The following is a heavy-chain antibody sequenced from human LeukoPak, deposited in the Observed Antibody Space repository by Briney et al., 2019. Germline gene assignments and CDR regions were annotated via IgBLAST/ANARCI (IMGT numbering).Heavy chain of an antibody. CDR2: INPNSGGR. J-gene: IGHJ6*03. CDR3: AKMGPTFDYYYMDV. Sequence: ASVKVSCKASGYTFTDYYMDWVRQAPGQGLEWMGWINPNSGGRNYAQKFQGRVTMTRDTSISTAYMELSGLRSDDTAVYYCAKMGPTFDYYYMDVWGKGTTVTVSS. D-gene: IGHD5-24*01. V-gene: IGHV1-2*02. CDR1: GYTFTDYY.